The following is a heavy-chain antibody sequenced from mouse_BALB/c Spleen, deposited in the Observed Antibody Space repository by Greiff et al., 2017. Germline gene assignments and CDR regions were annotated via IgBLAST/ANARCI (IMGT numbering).Heavy chain of an antibody. J-gene: IGHJ4*01. V-gene: IGHV2-2*02. CDR1: GFSLTSYG. Sequence: QVQLQQSGPGLVQPSQSLSFTCTVSGFSLTSYGVHWVRQSPGKGLEWLGVIWSGGSRDYNAAFISRLSISKDNSKSQVFFKMNSLQANDTAIYYCARIDGYYGGYYAMDYWGQGTSVTVSS. CDR3: ARIDGYYGGYYAMDY. D-gene: IGHD2-3*01. CDR2: IWSGGSR.